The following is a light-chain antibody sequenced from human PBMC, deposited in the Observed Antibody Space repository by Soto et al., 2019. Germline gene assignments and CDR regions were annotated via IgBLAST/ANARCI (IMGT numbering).Light chain of an antibody. Sequence: DIQMTQSPSALSASVGDRATITCRASQSISSWLAWYQQKPGKAPKLLIYDASTLQSGVPSRYSGSGSGTEFTLTISNLQPDDFAVYYCQQYGGSPLTFGPGTKVEIK. V-gene: IGKV1-5*01. J-gene: IGKJ3*01. CDR1: QSISSW. CDR3: QQYGGSPLT. CDR2: DAS.